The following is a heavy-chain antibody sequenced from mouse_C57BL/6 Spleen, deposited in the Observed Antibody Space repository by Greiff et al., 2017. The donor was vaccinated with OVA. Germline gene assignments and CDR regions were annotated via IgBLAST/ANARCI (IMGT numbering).Heavy chain of an antibody. V-gene: IGHV1-80*01. CDR3: ARVYDYDVRAMDY. Sequence: FTGKFKGKATLTADKSSSTAYMQLSSLTSEDSAVYFCARVYDYDVRAMDYWGQGTSVTVSS. J-gene: IGHJ4*01. D-gene: IGHD2-4*01.